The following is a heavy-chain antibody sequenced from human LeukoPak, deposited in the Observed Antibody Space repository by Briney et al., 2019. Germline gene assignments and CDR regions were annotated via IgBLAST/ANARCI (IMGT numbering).Heavy chain of an antibody. CDR3: AGEGGLGYCSSTSCAFAY. D-gene: IGHD2-2*01. J-gene: IGHJ4*02. CDR2: IYSGGRT. V-gene: IGHV3-53*01. CDR1: GFTVSNNY. Sequence: GGSLRLSCAASGFTVSNNYMTWVRQAPGKGLEWVSVIYSGGRTDYADSVKGRFTISRDNSKNTLYLQMNSLSAEDTAVYYCAGEGGLGYCSSTSCAFAYWGPGTLVTVSS.